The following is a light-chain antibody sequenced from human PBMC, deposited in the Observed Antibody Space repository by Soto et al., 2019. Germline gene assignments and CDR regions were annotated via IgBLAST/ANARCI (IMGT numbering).Light chain of an antibody. CDR1: QSVSSNF. Sequence: ESVLTQSPGTLSLSPGERATLSCRASQSVSSNFLAWHQQKPGQAPRLLIYGASSRATGVPDRFSGGGSGTDFTLTISRLEPEDCAVYYCQRYASSPYTFGQGTKLEIK. V-gene: IGKV3-20*01. CDR3: QRYASSPYT. J-gene: IGKJ2*01. CDR2: GAS.